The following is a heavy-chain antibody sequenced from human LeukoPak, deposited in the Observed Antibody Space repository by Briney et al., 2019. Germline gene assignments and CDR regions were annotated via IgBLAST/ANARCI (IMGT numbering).Heavy chain of an antibody. D-gene: IGHD1-26*01. Sequence: PPETLSLTCTVSGGSISSSSYYWGWIRQPPGRGLEWIGSIYYSGSTYYNPSLKSRVTISVDTSKNQFSLKLSSVTAADTAVYYCARLYSGSYFLWYWGQGTLVTVSS. CDR3: ARLYSGSYFLWY. CDR2: IYYSGST. J-gene: IGHJ4*02. CDR1: GGSISSSSYY. V-gene: IGHV4-39*01.